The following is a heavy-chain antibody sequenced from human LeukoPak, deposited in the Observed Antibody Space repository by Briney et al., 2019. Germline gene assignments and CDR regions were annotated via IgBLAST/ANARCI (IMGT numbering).Heavy chain of an antibody. Sequence: GASVKVSCKASGYTFSGYYIHWVRQAPGQGLEWMGRIIPKSGDSKYTQKVQGRVAMTRDTSITTAYMELTRLTSDDTAVYFCARSGSGSSWYGGTMWSFDIWGQGTLVTVSS. V-gene: IGHV1-2*06. D-gene: IGHD6-13*01. CDR2: IIPKSGDS. CDR3: ARSGSGSSWYGGTMWSFDI. CDR1: GYTFSGYY. J-gene: IGHJ3*02.